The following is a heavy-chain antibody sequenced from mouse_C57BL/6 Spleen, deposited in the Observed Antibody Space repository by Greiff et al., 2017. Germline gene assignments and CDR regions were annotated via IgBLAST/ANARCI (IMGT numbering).Heavy chain of an antibody. Sequence: VQLQQSGAELVKPGASVKISCKASGYAFSSYWMNWVKQRPGKGLEWIGQIYPGDGDTNYNGKFKGTATLTAEKAYSTAYMQLSSLTSEDSAVYFCATEGGKRYFDYWGQGTTLTVAS. V-gene: IGHV1-80*01. CDR3: ATEGGKRYFDY. D-gene: IGHD1-1*02. CDR1: GYAFSSYW. J-gene: IGHJ2*01. CDR2: IYPGDGDT.